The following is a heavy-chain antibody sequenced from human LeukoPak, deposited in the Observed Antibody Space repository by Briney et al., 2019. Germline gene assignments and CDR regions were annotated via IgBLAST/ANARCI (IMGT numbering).Heavy chain of an antibody. D-gene: IGHD5-18*01. V-gene: IGHV3-30*18. CDR1: GFTLSSYG. CDR3: AKDGHGYGCSWFDP. CDR2: ISYDGSNK. Sequence: GGSLRLSCAASGFTLSSYGMHWVRQAPGKGLEWVAVISYDGSNKYYADSVKGRFTISRDNSKNTLYLQMNSLRAEDTAVYYCAKDGHGYGCSWFDPWGQGTLVTVSS. J-gene: IGHJ5*02.